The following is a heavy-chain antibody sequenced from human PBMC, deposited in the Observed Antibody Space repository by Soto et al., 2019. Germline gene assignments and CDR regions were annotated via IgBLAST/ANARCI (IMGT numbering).Heavy chain of an antibody. J-gene: IGHJ4*02. D-gene: IGHD2-21*01. Sequence: YETLSLTCTVSGGSVSSTTYYWTWFRQPPGKGLEWIGSIYYIGSTYYNASLQSRITISVDTSKNQFSLNISSAAAAHTAVYSCKIDPRMAGCGVPFDAWGQGALVTFSS. CDR3: KIDPRMAGCGVPFDA. V-gene: IGHV4-39*02. CDR2: IYYIGST. CDR1: GGSVSSTTYY.